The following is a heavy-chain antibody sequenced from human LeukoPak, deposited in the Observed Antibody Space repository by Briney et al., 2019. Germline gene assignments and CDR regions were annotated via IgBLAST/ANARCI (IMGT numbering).Heavy chain of an antibody. CDR3: AKCDWNYETYMTFDY. CDR2: IIPMFGTA. Sequence: SVKVSCKASGGTFSSYAMSWVRQAPGQGLEWMGGIIPMFGTANYAQKFQGRVTITADKSTSTAYMELSSLRAEDTAVYYCAKCDWNYETYMTFDYWGQGTLVTVSS. J-gene: IGHJ4*02. V-gene: IGHV1-69*06. D-gene: IGHD1-7*01. CDR1: GGTFSSYA.